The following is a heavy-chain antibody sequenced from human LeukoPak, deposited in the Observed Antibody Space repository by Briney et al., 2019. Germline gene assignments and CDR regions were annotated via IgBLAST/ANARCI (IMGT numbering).Heavy chain of an antibody. CDR2: IYTSGST. CDR3: AREKYSSGWYAPDAFDI. J-gene: IGHJ3*02. Sequence: SETLSLTCTVSGGSISSGSYYWSWIRQPAGKGLEWIGRIYTSGSTNYNPSLKSRVTMSVDTSKNQFSLKLSSVTAADTAVYYCAREKYSSGWYAPDAFDIWGQGTMVTVSS. CDR1: GGSISSGSYY. V-gene: IGHV4-61*02. D-gene: IGHD6-19*01.